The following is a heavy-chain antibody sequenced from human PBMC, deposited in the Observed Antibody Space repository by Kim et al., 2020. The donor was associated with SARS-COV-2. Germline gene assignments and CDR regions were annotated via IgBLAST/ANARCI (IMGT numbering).Heavy chain of an antibody. CDR1: GYTFTSYA. J-gene: IGHJ3*02. D-gene: IGHD6-13*01. CDR3: ARDRFLWKQQLAPTDAFDI. CDR2: INTNTGNP. Sequence: ASVKVSCKASGYTFTSYAMNWVRQAPGQGLEWMGWINTNTGNPTYAQGFTGRFVFSLDTSVSTAYLQISSLKAEDTAVYYCARDRFLWKQQLAPTDAFDIWGQGTMVTVSS. V-gene: IGHV7-4-1*02.